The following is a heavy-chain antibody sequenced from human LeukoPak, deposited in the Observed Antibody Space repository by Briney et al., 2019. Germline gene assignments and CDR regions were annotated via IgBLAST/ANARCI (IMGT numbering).Heavy chain of an antibody. Sequence: GGSLRLSCAASGFAFSTYPVHWVRQAPGKGLEWVAVISYDGSNKYYADSVKGRFTISRDNSKNTLYLQMDSLRDEDTAVYYCTRDSAASFDYWGQGTLVTVSS. J-gene: IGHJ4*02. CDR2: ISYDGSNK. CDR1: GFAFSTYP. V-gene: IGHV3-30*04. CDR3: TRDSAASFDY. D-gene: IGHD6-13*01.